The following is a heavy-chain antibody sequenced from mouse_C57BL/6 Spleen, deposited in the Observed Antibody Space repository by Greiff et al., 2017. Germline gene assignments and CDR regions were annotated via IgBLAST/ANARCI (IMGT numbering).Heavy chain of an antibody. CDR2: IWSGGST. D-gene: IGHD2-4*01. CDR3: ASGLRRRLSLAY. V-gene: IGHV2-2*01. CDR1: GFSLTSYG. J-gene: IGHJ3*01. Sequence: VKLMESGPGLVQPSQSLSITCTVSGFSLTSYGVHWVRQSPGKGLEWLGVIWSGGSTDYNAAFISRLSISKDNSKSQVFFKMNSLQADDTAIYYCASGLRRRLSLAYWGQGTLVTVSA.